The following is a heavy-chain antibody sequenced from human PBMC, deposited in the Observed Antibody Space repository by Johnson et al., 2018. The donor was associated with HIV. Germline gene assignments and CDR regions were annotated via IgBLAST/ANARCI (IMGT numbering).Heavy chain of an antibody. CDR2: ISYDGSNK. J-gene: IGHJ3*01. CDR3: ARDLGRPDAFDV. D-gene: IGHD2-15*01. V-gene: IGHV3-30*04. Sequence: QVQLVESGGGVVQPGRSLRLSCAASGFTFSSYAMHWVRQAPGKGLEWVAVISYDGSNKYYADSVKGRFTISRDNSKNTLYLQMNSLRVEDTAVYYCARDLGRPDAFDVWGQGTMVTVSS. CDR1: GFTFSSYA.